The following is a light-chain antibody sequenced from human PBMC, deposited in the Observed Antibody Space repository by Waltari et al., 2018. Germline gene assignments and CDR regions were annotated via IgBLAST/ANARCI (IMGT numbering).Light chain of an antibody. J-gene: IGKJ1*01. CDR3: QQTYSTPWT. V-gene: IGKV1-39*01. CDR2: AAS. Sequence: DIQMTQSPSSLSASVGDRVTITCRASQSISKYLNWYQQKPWKVPKLLIYAASSLQSGVPSGFSGSGSGTDFTLTISSLHPEDFATYYCQQTYSTPWTFGQGTKVEIK. CDR1: QSISKY.